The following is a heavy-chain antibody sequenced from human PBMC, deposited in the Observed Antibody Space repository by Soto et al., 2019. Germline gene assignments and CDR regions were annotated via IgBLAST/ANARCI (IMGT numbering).Heavy chain of an antibody. V-gene: IGHV1-18*04. D-gene: IGHD2-15*01. CDR3: ARVSSSIVVVPDYGMDV. CDR2: ISGKNGNT. CDR1: GYTFISHG. J-gene: IGHJ6*02. Sequence: QVQLVQSGVEVKKPGASVKVSCKASGYTFISHGISWVRQAPGQGLEWMGWISGKNGNTNYAQKLQGRVTLTTDTSTSKASMALRSLRSDDTAVYYCARVSSSIVVVPDYGMDVWGQGTTVTVSS.